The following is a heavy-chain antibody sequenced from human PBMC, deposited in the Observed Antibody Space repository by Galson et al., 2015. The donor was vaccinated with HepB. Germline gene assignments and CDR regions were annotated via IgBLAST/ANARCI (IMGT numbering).Heavy chain of an antibody. Sequence: SLRLSCAASGFAFEHYWIHWVRQVPGKGLVWVSRITSDGSDTKYADSVEGRFTISRDNAKNTLYLQMNSLRAEDTAIYYCVRDAPTAFFDYWGQGTQVTVSS. CDR2: ITSDGSDT. D-gene: IGHD4-11*01. CDR1: GFAFEHYW. CDR3: VRDAPTAFFDY. J-gene: IGHJ4*02. V-gene: IGHV3-74*03.